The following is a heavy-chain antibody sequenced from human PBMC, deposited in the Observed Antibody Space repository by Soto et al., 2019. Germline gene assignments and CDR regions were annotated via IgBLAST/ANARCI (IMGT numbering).Heavy chain of an antibody. Sequence: PSETLSLTCSVSGGSISSSSYFWGWIRQPPGKGLEWIGSIYYSGSTYYNPSLKSRVTVSVDTSKNQFSLKLSSVTAADTAVYYCARQHSSGWYDAFDIWGQGTLLTVSS. D-gene: IGHD6-19*01. V-gene: IGHV4-39*01. CDR2: IYYSGST. CDR3: ARQHSSGWYDAFDI. CDR1: GGSISSSSYF. J-gene: IGHJ3*02.